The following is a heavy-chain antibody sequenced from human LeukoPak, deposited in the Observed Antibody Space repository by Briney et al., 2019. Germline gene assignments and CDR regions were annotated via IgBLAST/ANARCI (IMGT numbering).Heavy chain of an antibody. Sequence: GGSLRLSCVVSGFSFSNYWMTWVRQAPGKGLEWVANIKEDGSEIHYVESVKGRFTISRDNGKNSLYLQMNTLNAEDTAVYYCARDPSRRFDYWGQGTLVTVSS. V-gene: IGHV3-7*01. J-gene: IGHJ4*02. CDR3: ARDPSRRFDY. CDR1: GFSFSNYW. D-gene: IGHD6-6*01. CDR2: IKEDGSEI.